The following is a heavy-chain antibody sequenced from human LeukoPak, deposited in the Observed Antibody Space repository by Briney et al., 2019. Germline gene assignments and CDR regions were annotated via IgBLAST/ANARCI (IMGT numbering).Heavy chain of an antibody. CDR1: GGPIISSAYY. Sequence: PSQTLSLTCTVSGGPIISSAYYWSWIRQPPGKGLEWIGYIYYSGSTYYNPSLKSRVTISLDTSKNQFSLKLSSVTAADTAVYYCVRTEVSSGSEDYWGQGTLVTVSS. CDR2: IYYSGST. CDR3: VRTEVSSGSEDY. D-gene: IGHD6-19*01. J-gene: IGHJ4*02. V-gene: IGHV4-30-4*08.